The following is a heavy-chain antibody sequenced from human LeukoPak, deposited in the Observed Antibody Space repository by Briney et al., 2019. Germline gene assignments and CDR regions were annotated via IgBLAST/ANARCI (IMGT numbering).Heavy chain of an antibody. CDR3: AKEMGYCSSTSCRNYYYYGMDV. CDR2: ISYDGSNK. J-gene: IGHJ6*02. D-gene: IGHD2-2*01. Sequence: GGSLRPSCAASGFTFSSYGMHWVRQAPGKGLEWVAVISYDGSNKYYADSVKGRFTISRDNSKNTLYLQMNSLRAEDTAVYYCAKEMGYCSSTSCRNYYYYGMDVWGQGTTVTVSS. V-gene: IGHV3-30*18. CDR1: GFTFSSYG.